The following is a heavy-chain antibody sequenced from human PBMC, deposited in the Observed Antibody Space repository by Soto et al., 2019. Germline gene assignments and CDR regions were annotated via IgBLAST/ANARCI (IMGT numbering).Heavy chain of an antibody. J-gene: IGHJ6*03. CDR1: GFTFSSYG. CDR2: IWYDGSNK. V-gene: IGHV3-33*01. D-gene: IGHD1-7*01. CDR3: ARADELELSIYYYYYMDV. Sequence: PGGSLRLSCAASGFTFSSYGMHWVRQAPGKGLEWVAVIWYDGSNKYYADYVKGRFTISRDNSKNTLYLQMNSLRAEDTAVYYCARADELELSIYYYYYMDVWGKGTTVTVSS.